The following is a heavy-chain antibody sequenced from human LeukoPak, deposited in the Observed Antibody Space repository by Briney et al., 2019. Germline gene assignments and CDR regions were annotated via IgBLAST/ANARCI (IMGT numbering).Heavy chain of an antibody. D-gene: IGHD2-2*01. CDR3: ARGGSTIVVVPASNLPSDY. J-gene: IGHJ4*02. CDR1: GYTFTGYY. CDR2: INPNSGGT. Sequence: GASVEVSCKASGYTFTGYYMHWVRQAPGQGLEWMGWINPNSGGTNYAQKFQGRVTMTRDTSISTAFLELSRLRSDDTAVYYCARGGSTIVVVPASNLPSDYWGQGTLVTVSS. V-gene: IGHV1-2*02.